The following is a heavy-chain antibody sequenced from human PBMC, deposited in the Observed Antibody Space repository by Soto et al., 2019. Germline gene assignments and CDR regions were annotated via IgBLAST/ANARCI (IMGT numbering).Heavy chain of an antibody. Sequence: SETLCLTCAVSGDSISSYYCMWSRQPPGKGLESIGYLYYGRSANYNPSLKSRVTLSVDTSTNQCSLTLSSMTAADTAVYYCVLRRDYYDSSGYFKPFDYWGQGTLVT. D-gene: IGHD3-22*01. J-gene: IGHJ4*02. CDR2: LYYGRSA. CDR1: GDSISSYY. V-gene: IGHV4-59*01. CDR3: VLRRDYYDSSGYFKPFDY.